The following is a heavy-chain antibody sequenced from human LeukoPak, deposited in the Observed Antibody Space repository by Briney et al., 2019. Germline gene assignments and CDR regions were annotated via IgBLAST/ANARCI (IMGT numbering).Heavy chain of an antibody. Sequence: SETLSLTCAVYGGSFSGYYWSWIRQPPGKGLEWIGEINHSGSTNYNPSLKSRVTISVDTSKNQFSLKLSSVTAADTAVYYCARLYSGYSYWGQGTLVTVCS. CDR3: ARLYSGYSY. CDR2: INHSGST. CDR1: GGSFSGYY. V-gene: IGHV4-34*01. J-gene: IGHJ4*02. D-gene: IGHD5-12*01.